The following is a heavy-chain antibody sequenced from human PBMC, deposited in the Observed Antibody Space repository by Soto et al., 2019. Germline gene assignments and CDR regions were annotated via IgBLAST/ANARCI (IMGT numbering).Heavy chain of an antibody. Sequence: PGGSLRLSCAASGFTFSSYARHWVRQGPGKGLEWVAVISYDGSNKYYADSVKGRFTISRDNSTTTLYLHMNSLRAEDTPVYYRARDRNSGYYHYFDYSDQPALGTVSS. CDR2: ISYDGSNK. CDR1: GFTFSSYA. J-gene: IGHJ4*02. V-gene: IGHV3-30-3*01. D-gene: IGHD3-22*01. CDR3: ARDRNSGYYHYFDY.